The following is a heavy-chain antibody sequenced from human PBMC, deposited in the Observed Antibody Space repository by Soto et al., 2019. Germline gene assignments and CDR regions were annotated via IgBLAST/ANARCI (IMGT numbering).Heavy chain of an antibody. Sequence: SETLSLTCTVSGGSITNFFWTWIRQSPGKRLEWIGCIYYSGDTNYNPSLKSRVTISVDTSKNQFSLNLRSVAAADTAVYYCARGYPPWSYWGQGTLVTVSS. J-gene: IGHJ4*02. V-gene: IGHV4-59*01. CDR1: GGSITNFF. CDR2: IYYSGDT. CDR3: ARGYPPWSY. D-gene: IGHD1-1*01.